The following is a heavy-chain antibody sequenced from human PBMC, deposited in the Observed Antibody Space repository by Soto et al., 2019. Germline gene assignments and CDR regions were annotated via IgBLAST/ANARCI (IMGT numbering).Heavy chain of an antibody. CDR3: AKDLAGFGVLYYYYGMDV. D-gene: IGHD3-10*01. CDR2: ISYDGSNK. CDR1: GFTFSSYG. J-gene: IGHJ6*02. V-gene: IGHV3-30*18. Sequence: QVQLVESGGGVVQPGRSLRLSCAASGFTFSSYGMHWVRQAPGKGLEWVAVISYDGSNKYYADSVKGRFTISRDNYKNTLYLQMNSLRAEDTAVYYCAKDLAGFGVLYYYYGMDVWGQGTTVTVSS.